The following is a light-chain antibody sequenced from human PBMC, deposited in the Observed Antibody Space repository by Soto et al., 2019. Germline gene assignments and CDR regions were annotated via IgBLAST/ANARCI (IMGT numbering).Light chain of an antibody. V-gene: IGKV3-15*01. Sequence: EIVMTRSPATLSVSPGERATLSCRASQSVSSNLAWYQQKPGQAPGLLIYGASTRATGIPARFSGSGSGTEFTLTISSLQSEDFAVYYCQQYNNWPPWTFGQGTKVEIK. J-gene: IGKJ1*01. CDR3: QQYNNWPPWT. CDR2: GAS. CDR1: QSVSSN.